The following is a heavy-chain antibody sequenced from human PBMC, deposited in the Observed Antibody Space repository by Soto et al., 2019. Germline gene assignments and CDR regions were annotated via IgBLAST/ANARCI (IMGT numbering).Heavy chain of an antibody. V-gene: IGHV3-53*04. CDR1: GFTVSSNY. Sequence: EVQLVESGGGLVQPGGSLRLSCAASGFTVSSNYMSWVRQAPGKGLEWVSVIYSGGSTYYADSVKGRFTISRHNSQNTLYLQMNSLRAEDTAVYYCARALGYCSSTSCQHAFDIWGQGTMVTVSS. CDR3: ARALGYCSSTSCQHAFDI. D-gene: IGHD2-2*01. CDR2: IYSGGST. J-gene: IGHJ3*02.